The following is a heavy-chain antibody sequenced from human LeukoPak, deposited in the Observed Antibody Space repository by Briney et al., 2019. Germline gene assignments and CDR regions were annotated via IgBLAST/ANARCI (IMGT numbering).Heavy chain of an antibody. CDR1: GGTFSSYA. J-gene: IGHJ6*03. CDR2: IIPIFGTA. D-gene: IGHD3-10*01. Sequence: GASVKVSCKASGGTFSSYAISWVRQVPGQGLEWMGGIIPIFGTANYAQKFQGRVTITADESTSTAYMELSSLRSEDTAVYYCARDSPITMVRGLYYYYMDVWGKGTTVTVSS. V-gene: IGHV1-69*13. CDR3: ARDSPITMVRGLYYYYMDV.